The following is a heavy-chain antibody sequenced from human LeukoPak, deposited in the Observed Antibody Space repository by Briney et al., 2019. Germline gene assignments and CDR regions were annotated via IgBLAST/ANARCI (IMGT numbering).Heavy chain of an antibody. V-gene: IGHV1-18*01. CDR1: GYTFTSYG. J-gene: IGHJ4*02. CDR3: AREDIVVVPAAIRGGSFDY. CDR2: ISAYNGNT. Sequence: ASVKVSCKASGYTFTSYGISWVRQAPGQGLEWMGWISAYNGNTNYAQKLQGRVTMTTDTSTSTAYMELRSLRSDDTAVYYCAREDIVVVPAAIRGGSFDYWGQGTLVTVSS. D-gene: IGHD2-2*02.